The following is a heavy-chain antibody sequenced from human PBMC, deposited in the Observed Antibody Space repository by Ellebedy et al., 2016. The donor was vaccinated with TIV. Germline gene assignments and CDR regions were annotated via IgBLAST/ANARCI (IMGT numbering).Heavy chain of an antibody. Sequence: ASVKVSXXASGYTFIAYHMHWVRQAPGPGLEWMGMINRVAGSTSYSHNFQGRVTMTGDTSTSTVYIELSSLTSEDTAVYYCTRERAGSYAFDIWGQGTMVAVSS. CDR3: TRERAGSYAFDI. CDR2: INRVAGST. CDR1: GYTFIAYH. J-gene: IGHJ3*02. D-gene: IGHD3-10*01. V-gene: IGHV1-46*01.